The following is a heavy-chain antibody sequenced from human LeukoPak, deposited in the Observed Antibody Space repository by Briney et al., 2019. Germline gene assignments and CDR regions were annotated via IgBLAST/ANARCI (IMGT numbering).Heavy chain of an antibody. Sequence: SETLSLTCTVSGGSISTSSYYWGWIRQPPGKGLEWIGSIYYNGNTFYNPSLKSRVTISVDTSKNQFSLKLSSVTAADTAVYYCARRFDYWGQGTLVTVSS. CDR3: ARRFDY. CDR1: GGSISTSSYY. J-gene: IGHJ4*02. CDR2: IYYNGNT. V-gene: IGHV4-39*01.